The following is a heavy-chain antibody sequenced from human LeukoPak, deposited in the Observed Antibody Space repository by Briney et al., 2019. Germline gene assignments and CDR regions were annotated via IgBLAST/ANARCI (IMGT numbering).Heavy chain of an antibody. CDR1: GYTFTGNY. J-gene: IGHJ4*02. V-gene: IGHV1-2*02. CDR2: INPNSGGT. D-gene: IGHD1-1*01. CDR3: DWVDYWNDY. Sequence: GASVGVSCKASGYTFTGNYMHWVRQAPGQGLEWMGWINPNSGGTNYVQKFQGRLTLTRDTSINTAYLELSSLRIDDTAVYLRDWVDYWNDYWGQGTLVTVSS.